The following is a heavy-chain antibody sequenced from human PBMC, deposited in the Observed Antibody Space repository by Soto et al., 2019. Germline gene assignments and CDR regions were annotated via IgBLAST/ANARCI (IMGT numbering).Heavy chain of an antibody. Sequence: EVQLLESGGVLVQPGGSLRLSCAASGFTFSSYGMSWVRQAPGKGLEWVSGISGSGCSTYYADSVKGRFTISRDNSKKTLYLQMTSLRAEDTAVYYCAKSPSTRQARHFDYGGTGTLVTVSS. CDR1: GFTFSSYG. V-gene: IGHV3-23*01. J-gene: IGHJ4*02. CDR2: ISGSGCST. CDR3: AKSPSTRQARHFDY. D-gene: IGHD6-6*01.